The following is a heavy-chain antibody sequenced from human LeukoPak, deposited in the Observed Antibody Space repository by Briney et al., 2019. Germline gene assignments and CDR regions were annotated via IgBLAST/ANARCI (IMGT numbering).Heavy chain of an antibody. D-gene: IGHD3-3*01. J-gene: IGHJ4*02. Sequence: PGRSLRLSCAASGFTFSSYAMHWVRQAPGKGLEWVAVISYDGSNKYYADSVKGRFTISRDNSKNTLYLQMNSLRAEDTAAYYCAKAPPWRGEGYWGQGTLVTVSS. CDR1: GFTFSSYA. V-gene: IGHV3-30*04. CDR3: AKAPPWRGEGY. CDR2: ISYDGSNK.